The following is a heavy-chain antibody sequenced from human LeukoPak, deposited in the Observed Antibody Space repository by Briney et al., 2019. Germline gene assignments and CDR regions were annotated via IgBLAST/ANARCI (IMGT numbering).Heavy chain of an antibody. D-gene: IGHD4-17*01. CDR3: ARDLVTVTKGFDI. Sequence: SETLSLTCAVSADSFSSHYWTWIRQPPRKGLEWIGYISYIGSTNYNPSLKSRVTISIATSKNQFSLKLSSVTAADTAVYYCARDLVTVTKGFDIWGQGTMVSVSS. V-gene: IGHV4-59*11. CDR2: ISYIGST. CDR1: ADSFSSHY. J-gene: IGHJ3*02.